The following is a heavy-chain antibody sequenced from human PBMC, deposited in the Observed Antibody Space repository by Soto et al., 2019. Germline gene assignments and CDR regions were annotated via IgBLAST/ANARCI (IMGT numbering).Heavy chain of an antibody. D-gene: IGHD3-16*01. CDR3: GRGYYYYVGGISPQNYFFDS. Sequence: EVQLVESGGGLVKPGGSLRLSCAASGFTFSSYSMNWVRQAPGKGLEWVSSISSSSSYIYYADSVKGRFTISRDNAKNSLYLKMNGVGAGDPAVYYWGRGYYYYVGGISPQNYFFDSGGQDPLVPFP. CDR1: GFTFSSYS. J-gene: IGHJ4*02. V-gene: IGHV3-21*01. CDR2: ISSSSSYI.